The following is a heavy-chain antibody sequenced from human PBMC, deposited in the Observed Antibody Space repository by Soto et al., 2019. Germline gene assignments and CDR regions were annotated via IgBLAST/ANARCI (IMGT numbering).Heavy chain of an antibody. V-gene: IGHV1-3*01. D-gene: IGHD1-26*01. CDR3: ARERSPSGSYIDF. Sequence: VASVKVSCKASGYTFTSYAMHWVRQAPGQRLEWMGWINPGNGNTKYSQRFQGRVTINRDTSASTAYMELSSLRSEDTAVYYCARERSPSGSYIDFWGQGTLVTVSS. CDR2: INPGNGNT. J-gene: IGHJ4*02. CDR1: GYTFTSYA.